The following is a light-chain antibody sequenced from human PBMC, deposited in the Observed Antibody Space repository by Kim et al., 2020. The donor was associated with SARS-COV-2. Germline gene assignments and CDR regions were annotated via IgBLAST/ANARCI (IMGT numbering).Light chain of an antibody. J-gene: IGLJ1*01. CDR2: DVS. Sequence: QSITISCTGTSSDVGGYNYVSWYQQHPGKAPQLMIYDVSNRPSGVSNRFSGSKSGNMASLTISGLQAEDEADYYCSSYTSSSTYVFGTGTKVTVL. CDR1: SSDVGGYNY. V-gene: IGLV2-14*03. CDR3: SSYTSSSTYV.